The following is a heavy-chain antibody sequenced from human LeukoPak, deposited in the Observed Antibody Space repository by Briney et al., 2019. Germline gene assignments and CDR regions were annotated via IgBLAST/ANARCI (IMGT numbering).Heavy chain of an antibody. CDR1: GGSFSGYY. J-gene: IGHJ5*02. V-gene: IGHV4-34*01. CDR3: AREVVPAATWFDP. CDR2: INHSGST. D-gene: IGHD2-2*01. Sequence: PSETLSLTCAVYGGSFSGYYWSWIRQPPGKGLEWIGEINHSGSTNYNPSLKSRVTISVDTSKNQFSLKLSSVTAAGTAVYYCAREVVPAATWFDPWGQGTLVTVSS.